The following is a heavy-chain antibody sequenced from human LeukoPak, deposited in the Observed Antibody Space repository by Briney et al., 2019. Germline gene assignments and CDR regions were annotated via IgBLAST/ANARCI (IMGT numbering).Heavy chain of an antibody. CDR1: GFTVSSNY. CDR2: IYSGGST. CDR3: ASGSGSYRTPYYYMDV. V-gene: IGHV3-53*01. D-gene: IGHD3-10*01. Sequence: PGGSLRLSCVASGFTVSSNYMSWVRQAPGKGLEWVSVIYSGGSTYYADYVKGRFTISRDNSKNTLYLQMNSPRAEDTAVYYCASGSGSYRTPYYYMDVWGTGTTVTVSS. J-gene: IGHJ6*03.